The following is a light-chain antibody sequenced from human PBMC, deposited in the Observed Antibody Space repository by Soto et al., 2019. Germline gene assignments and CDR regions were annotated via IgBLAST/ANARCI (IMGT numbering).Light chain of an antibody. J-gene: IGKJ1*01. CDR1: QSVSSSY. Sequence: EIVLTQSPGTLSLSPGERATLSCRASQSVSSSYLAWYQQKPGQAPRLLIYGASTRATGIPDRFSGSGSGTDFTLTISRLEPEDFAAYYCQQYGISPWTFGQGTKVYVK. CDR2: GAS. CDR3: QQYGISPWT. V-gene: IGKV3-20*01.